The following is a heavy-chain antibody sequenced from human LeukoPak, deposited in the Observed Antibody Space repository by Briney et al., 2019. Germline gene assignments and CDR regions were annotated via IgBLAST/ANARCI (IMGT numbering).Heavy chain of an antibody. CDR1: GGSISSSPYY. V-gene: IGHV4-39*01. CDR3: TRRSNSQPPNY. J-gene: IGHJ4*02. CDR2: IYYSGST. Sequence: PSETLSFTCTVSGGSISSSPYYWGWIRQPPGKDLEWIGSIYYSGSTYYNPSLKSRVTISVDTSKNQFSLKLSSVTAADTAVYYCTRRSNSQPPNYWGQGTLVTVSS. D-gene: IGHD4-23*01.